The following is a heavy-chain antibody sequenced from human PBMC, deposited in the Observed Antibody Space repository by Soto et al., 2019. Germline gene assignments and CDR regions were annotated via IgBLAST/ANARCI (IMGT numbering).Heavy chain of an antibody. J-gene: IGHJ4*02. Sequence: GGSLRLSCAASGFTFSSYAMSWVRQAPGKGLEWVSAISGSGGSTYYADSVKGRFTISRDNSKNTLYLQMNSLRAEDTAVYYCAKDGVEWEEQQLVTAFDYWGQGTLVTVSS. V-gene: IGHV3-23*01. CDR2: ISGSGGST. CDR1: GFTFSSYA. D-gene: IGHD6-13*01. CDR3: AKDGVEWEEQQLVTAFDY.